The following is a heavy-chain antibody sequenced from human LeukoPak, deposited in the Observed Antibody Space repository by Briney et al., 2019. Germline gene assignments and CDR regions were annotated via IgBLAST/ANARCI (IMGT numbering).Heavy chain of an antibody. CDR2: INPNSGGT. CDR1: GYTFTGYY. J-gene: IGHJ4*02. CDR3: ARDLQGQWLVSAALGY. Sequence: ASVKVSCKASGYTFTGYYMHWVRQAPGQGLEWMGRINPNSGGTNYAQKFQGRVTMTRDTSISTAHMELSRLRSDDTAVYYCARDLQGQWLVSAALGYWGQGTLVTVSS. V-gene: IGHV1-2*06. D-gene: IGHD6-19*01.